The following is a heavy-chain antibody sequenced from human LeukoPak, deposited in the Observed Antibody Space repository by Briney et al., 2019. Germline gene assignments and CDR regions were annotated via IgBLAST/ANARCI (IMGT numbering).Heavy chain of an antibody. Sequence: SETLSLTCTVSGGSISSYYWSWIRQPPGKGLEWIGYIYYSGSTNYDPSLKSRVTISVDKSKNQFSLKLSSVTAADTAVYYCARDVSDSSGYVDYWGQGTLVTVSS. V-gene: IGHV4-59*12. CDR1: GGSISSYY. CDR2: IYYSGST. CDR3: ARDVSDSSGYVDY. J-gene: IGHJ4*02. D-gene: IGHD3-22*01.